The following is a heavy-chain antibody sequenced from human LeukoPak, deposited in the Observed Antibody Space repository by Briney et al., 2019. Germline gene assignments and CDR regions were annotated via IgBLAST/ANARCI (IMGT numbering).Heavy chain of an antibody. Sequence: GGSLRLSCAASGFTFSSYGMHWVRQAPGKGLEWVAVISYDGSNKYYADSVKGRFTISRDNAKNSLYLQMNSLRAEDTAVYYCARPIAAAGQFYYYGMDVWGQGTTVTVSS. CDR3: ARPIAAAGQFYYYGMDV. CDR1: GFTFSSYG. J-gene: IGHJ6*02. CDR2: ISYDGSNK. V-gene: IGHV3-30*03. D-gene: IGHD6-13*01.